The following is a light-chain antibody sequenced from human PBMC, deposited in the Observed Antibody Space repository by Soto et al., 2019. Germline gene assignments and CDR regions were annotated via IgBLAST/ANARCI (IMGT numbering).Light chain of an antibody. CDR3: KQINSYRLT. V-gene: IGKV1-27*01. J-gene: IGKJ4*01. CDR2: AAS. Sequence: DIQMTQSPSSLSASMGDRVAITCRASQAISNSLAWYQQKPGKPHQLLIYAASTLQSGVPSRFSGSGSGTDFTLTISGLQPEDLATYYCKQINSYRLTFGGGTKVDIK. CDR1: QAISNS.